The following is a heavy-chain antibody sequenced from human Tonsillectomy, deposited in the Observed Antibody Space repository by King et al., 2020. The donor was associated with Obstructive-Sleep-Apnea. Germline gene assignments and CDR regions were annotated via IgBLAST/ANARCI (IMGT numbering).Heavy chain of an antibody. Sequence: VQLVESGGGLVQPGGSLRLSCAASGFTFSSYSMNWVRQAPGKGLEWVSYISSSSSTIYYADSVKGRFTISRDNANNSLYLQMNSLRAEDTAVYYCARAYSNYGGYWGQGTLVTVSS. CDR1: GFTFSSYS. CDR3: ARAYSNYGGY. CDR2: ISSSSSTI. D-gene: IGHD4-11*01. J-gene: IGHJ4*02. V-gene: IGHV3-48*04.